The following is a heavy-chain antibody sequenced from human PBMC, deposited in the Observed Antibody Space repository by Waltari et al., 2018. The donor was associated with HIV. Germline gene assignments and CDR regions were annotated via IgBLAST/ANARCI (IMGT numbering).Heavy chain of an antibody. V-gene: IGHV3-7*01. J-gene: IGHJ5*02. CDR1: GCSFGSYW. CDR2: TKQDGSEK. CDR3: AGGTGWLVTS. D-gene: IGHD6-19*01. Sequence: EVQLVESGGGLVQHGGSLRLSCAASGCSFGSYWLNGNGQGPGKGVEWVANTKQDGSEKVYVGSVKGQFNIIRDNAKSSLYLKMNSLSSEDTAVYYCAGGTGWLVTSWGQGTLVTVSS.